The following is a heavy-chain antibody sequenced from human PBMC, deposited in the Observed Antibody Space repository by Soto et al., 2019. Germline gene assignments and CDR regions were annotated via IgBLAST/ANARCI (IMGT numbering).Heavy chain of an antibody. Sequence: SETLSLTCAVYGGSFSGYYWSWIRQPPGKGLEWIGEINHSGSTNYNPSLKSRVTISVDTSKNQFSLNRSSVTAADRAVYYCARGRESRRGYYYFMDFWGKGTTVTVSS. J-gene: IGHJ6*03. CDR2: INHSGST. CDR3: ARGRESRRGYYYFMDF. V-gene: IGHV4-34*01. D-gene: IGHD3-10*01. CDR1: GGSFSGYY.